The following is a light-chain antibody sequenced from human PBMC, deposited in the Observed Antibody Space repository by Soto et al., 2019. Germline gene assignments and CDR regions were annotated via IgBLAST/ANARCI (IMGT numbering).Light chain of an antibody. CDR3: SSYGGSNNLL. J-gene: IGLJ2*01. CDR1: SRDIGGYDF. V-gene: IGLV2-8*01. Sequence: QSALTQPPSASGSPGQSVTISCTGTSRDIGGYDFVSWYQQHPGKAPKLLIYDVIKRTSGVPDRFSGSKSGNTASLTVSGLQTDDEADYYCSSYGGSNNLLFGGGTKVTVL. CDR2: DVI.